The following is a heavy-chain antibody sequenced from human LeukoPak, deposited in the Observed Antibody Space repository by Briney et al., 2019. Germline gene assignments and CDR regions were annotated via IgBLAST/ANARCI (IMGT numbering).Heavy chain of an antibody. CDR3: TRDAGTRLKYSFSYGDY. CDR2: INWNGGSR. CDR1: GFNFDEYG. J-gene: IGHJ4*02. Sequence: PGGSLRLSCAASGFNFDEYGMTWVRQAPGKGLEWVSGINWNGGSRGYADSVRGRFTISRDNAKKFLYLQMNSLRAEDTAVYYCTRDAGTRLKYSFSYGDYWGQGALVTVSS. D-gene: IGHD5-18*01. V-gene: IGHV3-20*04.